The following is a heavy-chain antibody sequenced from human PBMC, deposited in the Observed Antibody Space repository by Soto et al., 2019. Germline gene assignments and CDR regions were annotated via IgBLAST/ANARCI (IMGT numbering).Heavy chain of an antibody. Sequence: GSLRLSCVASGLNLSSTVMTWVRQAPGKGLEWVSSISGGSRTFYADSVKGRFTISRDNSKNTVDLQMNSLGGEDTAEYYCVPHGMSVRGGVLSFDYRGQGTLVTVSS. D-gene: IGHD3-10*01. CDR2: ISGGSRT. J-gene: IGHJ4*02. CDR1: GLNLSSTV. V-gene: IGHV3-23*01. CDR3: VPHGMSVRGGVLSFDY.